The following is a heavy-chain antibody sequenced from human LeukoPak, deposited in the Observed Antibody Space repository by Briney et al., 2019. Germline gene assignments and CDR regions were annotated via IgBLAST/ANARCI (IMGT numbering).Heavy chain of an antibody. CDR2: INAGNGNT. CDR3: ARVRVGYYDSSGYRYYFDY. D-gene: IGHD3-22*01. J-gene: IGHJ4*02. Sequence: ASVKVSCKASGYTFTSYAMHWVRQAPGQRLEWMGWINAGNGNTKYSQKFQGRVTITRDTSASTAHMELSSLRSEDTAVYYCARVRVGYYDSSGYRYYFDYWGQGTLVTVSS. V-gene: IGHV1-3*01. CDR1: GYTFTSYA.